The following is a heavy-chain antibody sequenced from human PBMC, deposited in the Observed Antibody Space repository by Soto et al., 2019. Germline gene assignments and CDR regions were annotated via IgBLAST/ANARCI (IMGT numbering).Heavy chain of an antibody. CDR2: IKSNTDGGTT. V-gene: IGHV3-15*01. CDR3: RARDLTYYHGSHY. D-gene: IGHD3-3*02. CDR1: GITFANAW. Sequence: EAQLEESGGGLIKSGGSLRLSCAVSGITFANAWMSWVRQAPGKGLEWVGRIKSNTDGGTTDYAAPVKGRFSISRDDSKSTVYLQMNSLTNEDTAMYYCRARDLTYYHGSHYWGQGTLVTVSS. J-gene: IGHJ4*02.